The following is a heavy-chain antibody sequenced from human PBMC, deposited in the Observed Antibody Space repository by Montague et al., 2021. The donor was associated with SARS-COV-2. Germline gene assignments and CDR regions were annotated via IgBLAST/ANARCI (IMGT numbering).Heavy chain of an antibody. D-gene: IGHD3-9*01. CDR2: IDWDDDK. V-gene: IGHV2-70*04. CDR3: ARSYYDILTAYYTPFDY. J-gene: IGHJ4*02. Sequence: PALGKPTQTLTLTCTFSGFSLSTSGMRASWIRQPPGKALEWLARIDWDDDKSYSTSLKTRLTISKDTSKNQVVLTMTNMDPVDTATYYCARSYYDILTAYYTPFDYWGQGTLVTVSS. CDR1: GFSLSTSGMR.